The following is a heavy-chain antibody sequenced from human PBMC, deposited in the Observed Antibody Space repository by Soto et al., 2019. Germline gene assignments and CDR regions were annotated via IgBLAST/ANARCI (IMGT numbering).Heavy chain of an antibody. D-gene: IGHD3-22*01. V-gene: IGHV4-59*08. CDR1: GSPISDNY. Sequence: SETLSLTCTFSGSPISDNYGSWSRQAPGQGLEWVGYLYYTGTTTYHPSLKRRVTISLDTSKSQFSLILRSVTAADTAAYYCARIGDYYQAWDYWGHGTLVTVS. J-gene: IGHJ4*01. CDR3: ARIGDYYQAWDY. CDR2: LYYTGTT.